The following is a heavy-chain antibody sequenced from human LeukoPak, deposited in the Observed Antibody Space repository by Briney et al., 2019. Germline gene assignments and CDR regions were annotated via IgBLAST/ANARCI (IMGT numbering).Heavy chain of an antibody. CDR1: GSTFSRYS. V-gene: IGHV3-48*02. J-gene: IGHJ4*02. Sequence: GGSLRLSCAASGSTFSRYSMNWVRQAPGKGLEWVSYISSSSRTMYYADSVKGRFTISRDNAKNSLYLQMNSLRDDDTAVYYCARDSSGPLYWGQGTLVTVSS. D-gene: IGHD3-22*01. CDR2: ISSSSRTM. CDR3: ARDSSGPLY.